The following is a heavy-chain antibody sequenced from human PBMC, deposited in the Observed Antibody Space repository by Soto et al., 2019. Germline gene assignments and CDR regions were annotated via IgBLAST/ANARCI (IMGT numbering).Heavy chain of an antibody. J-gene: IGHJ3*02. V-gene: IGHV3-33*06. CDR3: AKDISYYDFWSGPTDAFDI. CDR2: IWYDGSNK. D-gene: IGHD3-3*01. CDR1: GFTFSSYG. Sequence: GGSLRLSCAASGFTFSSYGMHWVRQAPGKGLEWVAVIWYDGSNKYYADSVKGRFTISRDNSKNTLYLQMNSLRAEDTAVYYCAKDISYYDFWSGPTDAFDIWGQGTMVTVSS.